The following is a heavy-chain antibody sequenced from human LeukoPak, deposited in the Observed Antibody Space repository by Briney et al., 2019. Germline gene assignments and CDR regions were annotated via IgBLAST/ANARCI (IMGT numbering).Heavy chain of an antibody. D-gene: IGHD3-10*01. Sequence: GASVKVSCKASGYTFTSYYMHWVRQAPGQGLEWMGIINPSGGSTSYAQKFQGRVTMTRDTSKNQFSLKLSSVTAADTAVYYCARGITPVLLWFGELSRGSLRFDPWGQGTLVTVSS. CDR3: ARGITPVLLWFGELSRGSLRFDP. CDR1: GYTFTSYY. V-gene: IGHV1-46*01. J-gene: IGHJ5*02. CDR2: INPSGGST.